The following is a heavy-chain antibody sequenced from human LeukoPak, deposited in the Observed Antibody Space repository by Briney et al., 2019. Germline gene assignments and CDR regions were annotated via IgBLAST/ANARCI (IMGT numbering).Heavy chain of an antibody. J-gene: IGHJ4*02. CDR2: IYYSGST. V-gene: IGHV4-59*01. CDR1: GGSISSYY. CDR3: ARVSVTVIDY. Sequence: SETLFLTCTVSGGSISSYYWSWIRQPPGKGLEWIGYIYYSGSTNYNPSLKSRVTISVDTSKNQFSLKLSSVTAADTAVYYCARVSVTVIDYWGQGTLATVSS. D-gene: IGHD3-16*02.